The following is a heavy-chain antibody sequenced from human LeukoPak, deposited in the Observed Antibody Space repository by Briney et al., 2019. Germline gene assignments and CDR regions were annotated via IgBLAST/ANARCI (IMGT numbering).Heavy chain of an antibody. Sequence: GGSLRLSCAASGFTFRSYEMHWVRRAPGKGLEWVSYISSSDSTIYYADSVKGRFTISRDNAKNSLYLQMNSLRAEDTAVYYCARDYGGSSPFDYWGQGTLVTVSS. CDR3: ARDYGGSSPFDY. CDR2: ISSSDSTI. J-gene: IGHJ4*02. CDR1: GFTFRSYE. V-gene: IGHV3-48*03. D-gene: IGHD4-23*01.